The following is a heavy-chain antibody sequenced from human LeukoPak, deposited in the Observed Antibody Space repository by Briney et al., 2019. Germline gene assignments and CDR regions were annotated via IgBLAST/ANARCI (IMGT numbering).Heavy chain of an antibody. CDR3: ARRFGEFNIDY. V-gene: IGHV1-8*02. D-gene: IGHD3-16*01. CDR1: GYTFTGYY. J-gene: IGHJ4*02. CDR2: MNPNSGNT. Sequence: VASVKVSCKASGYTFTGYYIHWVRQATGQGLEWMGWMNPNSGNTGYAQKFQGRVTMTRNTSISTAYMELSSLRSEDTAVYYCARRFGEFNIDYWGQGTLVTVSS.